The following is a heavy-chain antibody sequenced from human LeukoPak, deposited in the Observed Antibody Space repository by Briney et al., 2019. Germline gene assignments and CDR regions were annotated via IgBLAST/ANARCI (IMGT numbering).Heavy chain of an antibody. J-gene: IGHJ6*03. CDR3: ARDAYCSGGSCYSAYYYYYMDV. V-gene: IGHV3-30-3*01. D-gene: IGHD2-15*01. Sequence: GGSLRLSCAASGFTFSSYAMHWVRQAPGKGLEWVAVISYDGSNKYYADSVKGRFTISRDNSKNTLYLQMNSLRAEDTAVYYCARDAYCSGGSCYSAYYYYYMDVWGKGTTVTVSS. CDR2: ISYDGSNK. CDR1: GFTFSSYA.